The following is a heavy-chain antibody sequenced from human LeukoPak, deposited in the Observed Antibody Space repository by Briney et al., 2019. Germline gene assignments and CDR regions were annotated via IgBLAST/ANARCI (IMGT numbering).Heavy chain of an antibody. J-gene: IGHJ4*02. CDR2: IKSDGSST. CDR1: GFTFSSYW. V-gene: IGHV3-74*01. Sequence: GGSLRLSCAASGFTFSSYWMHWVRQAPGKGLVWVSRIKSDGSSTNYADSVKGRFTISRDNAKNTLYLQMNSLRAEDTAVYYCARVRWGGLYYFDYWGQGTLVTVSS. CDR3: ARVRWGGLYYFDY. D-gene: IGHD3-16*01.